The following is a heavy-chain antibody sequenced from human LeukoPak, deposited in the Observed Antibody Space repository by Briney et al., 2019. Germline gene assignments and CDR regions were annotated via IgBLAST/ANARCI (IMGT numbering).Heavy chain of an antibody. V-gene: IGHV1-46*01. CDR1: GYTFTSYY. D-gene: IGHD4-17*01. Sequence: GSSVKVSFKASGYTFTSYYMHWVRQAPGQGREWMGIINPSGGSTSYAQKFQVRVTMTRYTPTSTVNMYLSSLRAGDTAVYYCARDSSDYADAFDLWGQGTMVTVSS. CDR3: ARDSSDYADAFDL. CDR2: INPSGGST. J-gene: IGHJ3*01.